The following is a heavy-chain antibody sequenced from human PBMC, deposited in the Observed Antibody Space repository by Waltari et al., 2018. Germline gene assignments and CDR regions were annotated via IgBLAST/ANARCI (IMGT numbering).Heavy chain of an antibody. V-gene: IGHV1-8*01. CDR1: GYAFIGYD. CDR2: MNPNGGNT. J-gene: IGHJ4*02. CDR3: VRGFRHCTAASCSDH. D-gene: IGHD2-15*01. Sequence: QVHLVQSGPEVKKPGASVQVSCKASGYAFIGYDINWVRQATGQGLEWMGWMNPNGGNTAYAQRFQGRVTMTRDRSLNTAYMELHSLRSEDTAVYYCVRGFRHCTAASCSDHWGQGTLVTVSS.